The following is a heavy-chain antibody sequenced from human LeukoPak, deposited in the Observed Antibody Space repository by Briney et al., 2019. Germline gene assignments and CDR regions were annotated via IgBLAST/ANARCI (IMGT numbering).Heavy chain of an antibody. Sequence: GGSLRLSCAASGFTFSVYSMNWVRQAPGKGLEWISYVSTGSNTVYYADSVKGRFTISRDNVENSLYLQMNSLSVEDTAVYYCARDFEVPSAAPDYFYYYYMDVWGKGTTATVSS. D-gene: IGHD3-9*01. CDR1: GFTFSVYS. CDR3: ARDFEVPSAAPDYFYYYYMDV. J-gene: IGHJ6*03. V-gene: IGHV3-48*04. CDR2: VSTGSNTV.